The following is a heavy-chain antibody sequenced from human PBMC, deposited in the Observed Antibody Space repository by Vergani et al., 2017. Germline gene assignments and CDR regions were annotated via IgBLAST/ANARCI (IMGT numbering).Heavy chain of an antibody. CDR2: ISGSGGST. CDR3: AKGPDDYYGSGSYYSISGAFDI. V-gene: IGHV3-23*01. Sequence: EVQLLESGGGLVQPGGSLRLSCAASGFTFSSYAMSWVRQAPGKGLEWVSAISGSGGSTYSADSVKGRFTISRDNSKNTLYLQMNSLRAEDTAVYYCAKGPDDYYGSGSYYSISGAFDIWGQGTMVTVSS. D-gene: IGHD3-10*01. J-gene: IGHJ3*02. CDR1: GFTFSSYA.